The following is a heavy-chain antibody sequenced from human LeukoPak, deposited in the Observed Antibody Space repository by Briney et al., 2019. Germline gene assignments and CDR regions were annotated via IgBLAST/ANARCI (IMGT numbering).Heavy chain of an antibody. J-gene: IGHJ4*02. D-gene: IGHD3-10*01. CDR3: ARSAEYYYGSGSYWLFDY. Sequence: SETLSLTCTISGGSTSSYYWSWIRQPPGKGLEWIGYIYYSGSTTYNPSLKSRVTISVDTSKNQFSLKLSSVTAADTAVYYCARSAEYYYGSGSYWLFDYWGQGTLVTVSS. CDR1: GGSTSSYY. CDR2: IYYSGST. V-gene: IGHV4-59*01.